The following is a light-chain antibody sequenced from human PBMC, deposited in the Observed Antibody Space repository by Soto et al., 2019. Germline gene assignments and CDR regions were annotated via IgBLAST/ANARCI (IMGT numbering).Light chain of an antibody. CDR2: GAS. V-gene: IGKV3-15*01. J-gene: IGKJ1*01. CDR1: QSVSSN. Sequence: DIWMTQAPATLSVSPGERATLSCRASQSVSSNLAWYQQKPGQAPRLLIYGASTRATGIPARFSGSGSGTEFTLTISSLQSEDFAVYYCQQYNNWPQTFGQGTKVDI. CDR3: QQYNNWPQT.